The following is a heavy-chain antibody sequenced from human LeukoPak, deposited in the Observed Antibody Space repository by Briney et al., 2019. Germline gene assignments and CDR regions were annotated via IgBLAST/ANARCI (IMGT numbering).Heavy chain of an antibody. V-gene: IGHV3-23*01. D-gene: IGHD3-22*01. J-gene: IGHJ3*02. CDR3: AKDSTPYYDASDAFDI. CDR1: GFTFSSYG. Sequence: GGSLRLSCAASGFTFSSYGMSWVRQAPGKGLEWVSAISGSGGSTYYADSVKGRFTISRDNSKNTLYLQMNSLRAEDTAVYYCAKDSTPYYDASDAFDIWGQGTMVTVSS. CDR2: ISGSGGST.